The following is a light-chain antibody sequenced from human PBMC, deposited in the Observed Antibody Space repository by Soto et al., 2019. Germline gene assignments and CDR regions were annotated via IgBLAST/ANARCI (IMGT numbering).Light chain of an antibody. Sequence: DIQMTQSPSSLSASVGDRVTITCRASQGISNYLAWYQQQPGKVPKLLIYVASTLQSGVPSRFSGSGSGTDFNRTISSMQPEDVATYYCQKYNSAPWTFGQGTKVEIK. CDR1: QGISNY. V-gene: IGKV1-27*01. CDR3: QKYNSAPWT. J-gene: IGKJ1*01. CDR2: VAS.